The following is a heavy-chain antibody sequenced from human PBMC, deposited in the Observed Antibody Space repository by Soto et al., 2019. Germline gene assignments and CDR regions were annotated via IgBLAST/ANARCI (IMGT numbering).Heavy chain of an antibody. CDR2: TSHDGVT. CDR3: ARQSYDSSGFQGGP. Sequence: PSETLSLTCAVSSGSIENVYWWSWVRQSPGKGLEWIGETSHDGVTNYNPSLEGRVTISIDKSKNQFYLDLNSVTAADTAMYYCARQSYDSSGFQGGPWGQGTLVTVSS. CDR1: SGSIENVYW. D-gene: IGHD3-22*01. J-gene: IGHJ5*02. V-gene: IGHV4-4*02.